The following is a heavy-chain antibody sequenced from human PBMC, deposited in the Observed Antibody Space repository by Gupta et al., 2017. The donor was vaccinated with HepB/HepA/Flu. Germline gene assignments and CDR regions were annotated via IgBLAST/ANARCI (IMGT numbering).Heavy chain of an antibody. CDR1: GYFINNFF. CDR2: IHYNGKT. CDR3: ARGNSFYYSMDV. V-gene: IGHV4-59*01. J-gene: IGHJ6*03. Sequence: QVQLPESGPGLVKPSETLSLTCNVSGYFINNFFFNWMRQAPGKGLEWLGYIHYNGKTTYNPSLESRLTISLDTPKKQISLNLTSVTAADTAIYYCARGNSFYYSMDVWGNGTTVTVSS.